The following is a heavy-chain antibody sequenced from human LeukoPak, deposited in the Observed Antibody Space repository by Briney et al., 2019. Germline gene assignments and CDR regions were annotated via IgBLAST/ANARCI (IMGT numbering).Heavy chain of an antibody. D-gene: IGHD5-12*01. CDR2: SSWNSGSI. V-gene: IGHV3-9*01. CDR3: AKGPYSGYDSPGDYFDY. Sequence: PGGSLKLSCAASGFTYDDYAMHWVRQAPGKGLEWVSGSSWNSGSIGYADSVKGRFTISRDNAKNSLYLQMNSLRAEDTALYYCAKGPYSGYDSPGDYFDYWGQGTLVTVSS. J-gene: IGHJ4*02. CDR1: GFTYDDYA.